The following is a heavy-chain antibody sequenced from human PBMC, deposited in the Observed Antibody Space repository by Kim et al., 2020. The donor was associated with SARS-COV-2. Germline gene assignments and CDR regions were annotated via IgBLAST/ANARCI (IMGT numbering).Heavy chain of an antibody. CDR1: GFTFSSYA. CDR3: AKDPYSGSGSYLNWFDP. D-gene: IGHD3-10*01. J-gene: IGHJ5*02. Sequence: GGSLRLSCAASGFTFSSYAMSWVRQAPGKGLEWVSAISGSGGSTYYADSVKGRFTISRDNSKNTLYLQMNSLRAEDTAVYYCAKDPYSGSGSYLNWFDPWGQGTLVTVSS. CDR2: ISGSGGST. V-gene: IGHV3-23*01.